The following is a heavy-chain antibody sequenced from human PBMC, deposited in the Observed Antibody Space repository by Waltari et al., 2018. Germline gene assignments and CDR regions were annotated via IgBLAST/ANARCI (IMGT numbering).Heavy chain of an antibody. D-gene: IGHD3-10*01. V-gene: IGHV4-59*01. Sequence: QVQLQESGPGLVKPSETLSLTCTVSGGSISSYYWSWIRQPPGKGLEWIGYIYYSGSTNYNPSLKSRVTISVDTSKTQFSLKLSSVTAADTAVYYCARGPPYYYGSGSYYNAGVWDYWGQGTLVTVSS. CDR1: GGSISSYY. CDR2: IYYSGST. CDR3: ARGPPYYYGSGSYYNAGVWDY. J-gene: IGHJ4*02.